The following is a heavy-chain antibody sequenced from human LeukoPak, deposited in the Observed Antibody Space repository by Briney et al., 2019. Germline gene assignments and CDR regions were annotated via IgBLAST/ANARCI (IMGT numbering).Heavy chain of an antibody. J-gene: IGHJ4*02. Sequence: GGSLRLSCAASGFTFSSYAMSWVRQAPGKGLEWVGRIKSKTDGGTTDYAAPVKGRFTISRDDSKNTLYLQMNSLKTEDTAVYYCTTMRGSSPTWNFDYWGQGTLVTVSS. D-gene: IGHD6-13*01. CDR1: GFTFSSYA. V-gene: IGHV3-15*01. CDR2: IKSKTDGGTT. CDR3: TTMRGSSPTWNFDY.